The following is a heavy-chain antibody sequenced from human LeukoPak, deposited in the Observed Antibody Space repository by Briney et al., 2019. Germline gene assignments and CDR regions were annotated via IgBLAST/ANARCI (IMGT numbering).Heavy chain of an antibody. CDR3: ATHSSGYDSGNDAFDI. Sequence: PSQTLSLTCTVSGGSISSGDYCWSWIRQPPGKGLEWFGYIYYSGSTYYNPSLKSRVTISVDTSKNRFSLKLSSVTAADTAVYYCATHSSGYDSGNDAFDIWGQGTMVTVSS. CDR2: IYYSGST. V-gene: IGHV4-30-4*08. CDR1: GGSISSGDYC. J-gene: IGHJ3*02. D-gene: IGHD3-22*01.